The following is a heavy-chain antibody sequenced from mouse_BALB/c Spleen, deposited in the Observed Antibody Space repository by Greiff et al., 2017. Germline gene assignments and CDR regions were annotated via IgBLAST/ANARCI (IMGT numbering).Heavy chain of an antibody. Sequence: EVQLQQSGTVLARPGASVKMSCKASGYTFTSYWMHWVKQRPGQGLEWIGAIYPGNSDTSYNQKFKGKAKLTAVTSTSTAYMELSSLTNEDSAVYYCTRPIYYDYDGGGSMDYWGQGTSVTVSS. CDR2: IYPGNSDT. J-gene: IGHJ4*01. D-gene: IGHD2-4*01. CDR1: GYTFTSYW. CDR3: TRPIYYDYDGGGSMDY. V-gene: IGHV1-5*01.